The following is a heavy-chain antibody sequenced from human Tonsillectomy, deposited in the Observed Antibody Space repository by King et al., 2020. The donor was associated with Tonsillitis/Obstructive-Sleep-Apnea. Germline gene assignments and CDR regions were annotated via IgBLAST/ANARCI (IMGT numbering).Heavy chain of an antibody. J-gene: IGHJ4*02. D-gene: IGHD3-3*01. CDR3: TTEEVRRLWSGSYTSVDY. V-gene: IGHV3-15*01. CDR2: IKSKIDGGTT. Sequence: VQLVESGGGLVKPGGSLRLSCVVSGFTFSNAWMSWVRQAPGKGLEWVGRIKSKIDGGTTEYAAPVKGRFTISRDDSKNTLYLQMNGLKTEDTAVYYCTTEEVRRLWSGSYTSVDYWGQGTLVTVSS. CDR1: GFTFSNAW.